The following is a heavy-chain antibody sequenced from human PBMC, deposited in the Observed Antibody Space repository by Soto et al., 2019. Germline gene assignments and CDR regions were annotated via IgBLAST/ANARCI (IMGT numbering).Heavy chain of an antibody. J-gene: IGHJ6*02. D-gene: IGHD2-2*01. V-gene: IGHV1-46*01. Sequence: ASVKVSCKASGYTFTSYYMHWVRQAPGQGLEWMGIINPSGGSTSYAQKFQGRVTMTRDTSTSTVYMELSSLRSEDTAVYYCARDIISKISPYCSSTSCYNRGYYYYGMDVWGQGTTVTVSS. CDR3: ARDIISKISPYCSSTSCYNRGYYYYGMDV. CDR1: GYTFTSYY. CDR2: INPSGGST.